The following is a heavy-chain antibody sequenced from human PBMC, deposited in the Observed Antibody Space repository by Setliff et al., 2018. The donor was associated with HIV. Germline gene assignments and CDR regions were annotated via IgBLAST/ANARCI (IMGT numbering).Heavy chain of an antibody. Sequence: PGGSLRLSCGASGFTFSDYYMSWIRQAPGKGLAWVSYISSSGSTTYYADSVKGRFTISRDNAKKSLYLQMNSLRAEDTAMYYCARAMAADFWSAYYGSKGGPAFDPWGQGTLVTVSS. CDR3: ARAMAADFWSAYYGSKGGPAFDP. V-gene: IGHV3-11*04. J-gene: IGHJ5*02. CDR1: GFTFSDYY. D-gene: IGHD3-3*01. CDR2: ISSSGSTT.